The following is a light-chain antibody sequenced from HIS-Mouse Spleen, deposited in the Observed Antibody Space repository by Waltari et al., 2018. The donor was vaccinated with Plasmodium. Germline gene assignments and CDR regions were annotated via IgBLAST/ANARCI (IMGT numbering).Light chain of an antibody. J-gene: IGLJ2*01. V-gene: IGLV2-11*01. CDR1: SSDVGGYNY. CDR2: DVS. Sequence: QSALTQPRSVSGSPGQSVTISCPGPSSDVGGYNYVSWYQPHPGKAPKLMIYDVSKRPSGVPDRFSGSKSGNTASLTISGLQAEDEADYYCCSYAGSYTLVFGGGTKLTVL. CDR3: CSYAGSYTLV.